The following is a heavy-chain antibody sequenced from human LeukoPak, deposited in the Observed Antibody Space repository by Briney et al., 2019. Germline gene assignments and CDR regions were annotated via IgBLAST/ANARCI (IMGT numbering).Heavy chain of an antibody. CDR2: IIPIFGTA. CDR3: AREEVYRLGSLPRVNAFDI. V-gene: IGHV1-69*05. D-gene: IGHD1-14*01. CDR1: GGTFSSYA. J-gene: IGHJ3*02. Sequence: SVKVSCKASGGTFSSYAISWVRQAPGQGREWMGRIIPIFGTANYAQKFQGRVTITTDESTSTAYMELSSLGSEDTAVYYCAREEVYRLGSLPRVNAFDIWGQGTMVTVSS.